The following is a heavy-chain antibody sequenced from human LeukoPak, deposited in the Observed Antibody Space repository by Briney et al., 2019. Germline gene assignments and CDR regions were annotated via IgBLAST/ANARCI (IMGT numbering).Heavy chain of an antibody. CDR1: GFTFSSYA. D-gene: IGHD2-21*01. V-gene: IGHV3-48*03. CDR3: ASGLLTY. Sequence: GGSLRLSCAASGFTFSSYAMSWVRQAPGKGLEWVSYIRSSGNTIYYADSVKGRFTISRDNAKNSLYLQVNSLSAEDTAVYYCASGLLTYWGQGTLVTVSS. CDR2: IRSSGNTI. J-gene: IGHJ4*02.